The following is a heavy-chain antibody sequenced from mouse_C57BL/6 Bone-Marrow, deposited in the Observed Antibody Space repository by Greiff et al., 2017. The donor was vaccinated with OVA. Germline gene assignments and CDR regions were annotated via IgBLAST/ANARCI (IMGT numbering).Heavy chain of an antibody. D-gene: IGHD2-12*01. J-gene: IGHJ4*01. CDR2: INPYNGGT. CDR1: GYTFTDYY. CDR3: ARLRRILYAMDY. Sequence: EVQGVESGPVLVKPGASVKMSCKASGYTFTDYYMNWVKQSHGKSLEWIGVINPYNGGTSYNQKFKGKATLTVDKSSSTAYMELNSLTSEDSAVYYCARLRRILYAMDYWGQGTSVTVSS. V-gene: IGHV1-19*01.